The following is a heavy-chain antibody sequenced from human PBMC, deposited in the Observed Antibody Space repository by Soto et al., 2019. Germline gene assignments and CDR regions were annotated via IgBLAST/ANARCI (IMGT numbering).Heavy chain of an antibody. CDR1: GFTFSNAW. Sequence: GSLRLSCAASGFTFSNAWMNWVRQAPGKGLEWVGRIKSKTDGGTTDYAAPVKGRFTISRDDSKNTLYLQMNSLKTEDTAVYYCTTDPPPYYDILTGYDWFDPWGQGTLVTVSS. CDR3: TTDPPPYYDILTGYDWFDP. CDR2: IKSKTDGGTT. D-gene: IGHD3-9*01. J-gene: IGHJ5*02. V-gene: IGHV3-15*07.